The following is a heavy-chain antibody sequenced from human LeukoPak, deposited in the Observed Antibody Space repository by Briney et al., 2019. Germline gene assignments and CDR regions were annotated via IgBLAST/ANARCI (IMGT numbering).Heavy chain of an antibody. J-gene: IGHJ3*02. CDR3: ARDNIKIVGAIDAFDI. CDR1: GGSISSSSYY. D-gene: IGHD1-26*01. V-gene: IGHV4-39*07. CDR2: IYYSGST. Sequence: PSETPSLTCTVSGGSISSSSYYWGWIRQPPGKGLEWIGSIYYSGSTYYNPSLKSRVTISVDTSKNQFSLKLSSVTAADTAVYYCARDNIKIVGAIDAFDIWGQGTMVTVSS.